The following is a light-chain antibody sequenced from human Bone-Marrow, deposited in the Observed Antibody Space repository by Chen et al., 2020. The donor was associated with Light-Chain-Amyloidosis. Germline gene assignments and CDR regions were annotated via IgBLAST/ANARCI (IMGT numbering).Light chain of an antibody. CDR1: DLPTKY. J-gene: IGLJ2*01. CDR2: RDT. V-gene: IGLV3-25*03. CDR3: QSADSSGTYEVI. Sequence: SYELPHPPSVSVSPGQTASITCSGDDLPTKYAYWYQQKPGQAPVLVIHRDTERPSGISERFSGSSSGTTATLTISGVQAEDEADYHCQSADSSGTYEVIFGGGTKLTVL.